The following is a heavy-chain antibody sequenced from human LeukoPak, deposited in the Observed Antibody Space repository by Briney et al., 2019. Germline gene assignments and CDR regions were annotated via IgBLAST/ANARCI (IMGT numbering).Heavy chain of an antibody. Sequence: GGSLRLSCTASGFTFSNYWMTWIRQAPGKGLEWVANIKQDGIEKYYVDSVEGRFTVSRDNSKNSLFLQIESLRAADTAVYYCATCSSGYYCDHFQTWGQGSLVTVAS. CDR1: GFTFSNYW. J-gene: IGHJ1*01. D-gene: IGHD3-22*01. CDR3: ATCSSGYYCDHFQT. CDR2: IKQDGIEK. V-gene: IGHV3-7*01.